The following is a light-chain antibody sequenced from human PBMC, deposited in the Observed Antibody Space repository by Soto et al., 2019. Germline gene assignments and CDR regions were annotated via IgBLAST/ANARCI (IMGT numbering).Light chain of an antibody. Sequence: QAVVTQPPSVSGAPGQRVTISCTGSSSNIGAGYDVHWYQQLPGTAPKLLIYGNSNRPSGVPDRFSGSNSGTSASLAITGLPAEYEADYCCQSYDSSLSGYVVFGGGTKRTVL. J-gene: IGLJ2*01. CDR3: QSYDSSLSGYVV. CDR1: SSNIGAGYD. V-gene: IGLV1-40*01. CDR2: GNS.